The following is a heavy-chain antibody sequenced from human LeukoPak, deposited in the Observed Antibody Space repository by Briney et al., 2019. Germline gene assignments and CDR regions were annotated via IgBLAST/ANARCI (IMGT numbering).Heavy chain of an antibody. CDR3: ARGPGYISGWYYFDY. CDR2: IYGGGTT. Sequence: GGSLRLSCAASGXTVSSNYMSWVRQAPGKGLEWVSVIYGGGTTYYADSVKGRFTISRDNFKHTLFLQMNSLRAEDTAVYYCARGPGYISGWYYFDYWGQGTLVTVSS. D-gene: IGHD6-13*01. V-gene: IGHV3-53*01. J-gene: IGHJ4*02. CDR1: GXTVSSNY.